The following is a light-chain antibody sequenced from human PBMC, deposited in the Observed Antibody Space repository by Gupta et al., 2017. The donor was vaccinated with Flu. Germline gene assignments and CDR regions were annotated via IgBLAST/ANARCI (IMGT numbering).Light chain of an antibody. Sequence: TSSCTGTSSDVGDYDYVSWYQQHPGKAPKLIIYDVTYRPSGVSNRFSGSKSGNTASLSISGLQAEDEAHYYCSSYRNSHSLQVIFGGGTRLTVL. CDR1: SSDVGDYDY. CDR3: SSYRNSHSLQVI. J-gene: IGLJ2*01. CDR2: DVT. V-gene: IGLV2-14*03.